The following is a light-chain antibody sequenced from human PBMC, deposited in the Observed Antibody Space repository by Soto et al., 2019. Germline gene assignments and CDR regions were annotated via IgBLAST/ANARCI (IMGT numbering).Light chain of an antibody. CDR2: GAS. J-gene: IGKJ1*01. Sequence: EIVLTQSPGTLSLSPGERATLSCRASQTVSSSYLAWYQQKPGQAPRLLIYGASSRAIGIPDRFSGSGSGTDFTLTISRLESEDFAVYYCQQYSSSARTFGQGTKVEI. CDR1: QTVSSSY. V-gene: IGKV3-20*01. CDR3: QQYSSSART.